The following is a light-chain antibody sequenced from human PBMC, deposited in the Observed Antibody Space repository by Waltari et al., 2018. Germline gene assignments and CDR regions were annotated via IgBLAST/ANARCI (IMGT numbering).Light chain of an antibody. J-gene: IGKJ3*01. CDR2: DAS. Sequence: EIVLKQSPATLSLSPGDRATLSCRASQSISSYLAWYQQKPGQAPRLLIDDASTRATGIPARFSGSGSVTDFTLTISSLEPEDFAIYYCQQRSKSFTFGPGTKVDIK. V-gene: IGKV3-11*01. CDR1: QSISSY. CDR3: QQRSKSFT.